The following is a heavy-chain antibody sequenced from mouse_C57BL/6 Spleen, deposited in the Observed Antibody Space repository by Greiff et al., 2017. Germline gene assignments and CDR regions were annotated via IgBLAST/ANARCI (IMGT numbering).Heavy chain of an antibody. V-gene: IGHV2-2*01. CDR2: IWSGGST. CDR3: ARNARIYYDYDGSFDY. J-gene: IGHJ2*01. CDR1: GFSLTRYG. D-gene: IGHD2-4*01. Sequence: VQLQQSGPGLVQPSQSLSITCTVSGFSLTRYGVHWVRQSPGKGLEWLGVIWSGGSTDYNAAFISRLSISKDNSKSQVFFKMNSLQADDTAIYYCARNARIYYDYDGSFDYWGQGTTRTVSS.